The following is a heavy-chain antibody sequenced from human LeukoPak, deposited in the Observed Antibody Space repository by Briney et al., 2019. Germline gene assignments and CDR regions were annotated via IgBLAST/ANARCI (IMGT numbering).Heavy chain of an antibody. J-gene: IGHJ4*02. CDR3: ARVHGRDGYNFDDYFDY. Sequence: ASVKVSCKASGYTFTGYYMHWVRQAPGQGLEWMGWINPNSGGTNYAQKFQGRVTMTRDTSISTAYMELSRLRSDDTAVYYCARVHGRDGYNFDDYFDYWGQGTLVTVSS. V-gene: IGHV1-2*02. D-gene: IGHD5-24*01. CDR2: INPNSGGT. CDR1: GYTFTGYY.